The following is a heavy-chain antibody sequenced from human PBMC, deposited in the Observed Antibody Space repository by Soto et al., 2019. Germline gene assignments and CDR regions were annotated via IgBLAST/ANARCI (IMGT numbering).Heavy chain of an antibody. CDR1: GFTFSSYA. Sequence: EVQLLESGGGLVQPGGSLRLSCAASGFTFSSYAMSWVRQAPGKGLEWVSAISGSGGSTYYADSVKGRFTISKDNSKNTLDLQMNSLRAEDTAVYYCAKVCDSSSSLDYWGQGTLVTVSS. CDR3: AKVCDSSSSLDY. V-gene: IGHV3-23*01. D-gene: IGHD6-6*01. J-gene: IGHJ4*02. CDR2: ISGSGGST.